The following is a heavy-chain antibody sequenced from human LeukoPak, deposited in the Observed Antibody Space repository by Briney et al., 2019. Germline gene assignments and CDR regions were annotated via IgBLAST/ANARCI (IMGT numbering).Heavy chain of an antibody. CDR3: AREIPGGYYDSSGSDY. V-gene: IGHV1-2*02. CDR2: INPNSGGT. J-gene: IGHJ4*02. CDR1: GYTFTGYY. D-gene: IGHD3-22*01. Sequence: ASVKVSCEASGYTFTGYYMHWVRQAPGQGLEWMGWINPNSGGTNYAQKFQGRVTMTRDTSISTAYMELSRLRSDDTAVYYCAREIPGGYYDSSGSDYWGQGTLVTVSS.